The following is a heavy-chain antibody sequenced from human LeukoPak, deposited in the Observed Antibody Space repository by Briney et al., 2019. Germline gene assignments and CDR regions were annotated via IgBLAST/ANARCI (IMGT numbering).Heavy chain of an antibody. J-gene: IGHJ5*02. CDR1: GFTFSSHE. V-gene: IGHV3-48*03. Sequence: GGSLRLSCAASGFTFSSHEMNWARQAPGKGLEWVSYISSSGSTIYYADSVKGRFTISRDNAKNSLYLQMNSLRAEDTAVYYCARDPESMVRGWFDPWGQGTLVTVSS. D-gene: IGHD3-10*01. CDR2: ISSSGSTI. CDR3: ARDPESMVRGWFDP.